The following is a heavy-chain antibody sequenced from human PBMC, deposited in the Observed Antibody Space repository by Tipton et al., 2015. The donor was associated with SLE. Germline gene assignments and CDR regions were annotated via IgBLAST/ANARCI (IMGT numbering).Heavy chain of an antibody. V-gene: IGHV3-7*01. CDR3: ARGCGSCYSHDAFDI. D-gene: IGHD2-15*01. Sequence: SLRLSCAASGFTFSSYAMSWVRQAPGKGLEWVANIKQDGSEKYYVDSVKGRFTISRDNAKNSLYLQMNSLRAEDTAVYYCARGCGSCYSHDAFDIWGQGTMVTVSS. J-gene: IGHJ3*02. CDR2: IKQDGSEK. CDR1: GFTFSSYA.